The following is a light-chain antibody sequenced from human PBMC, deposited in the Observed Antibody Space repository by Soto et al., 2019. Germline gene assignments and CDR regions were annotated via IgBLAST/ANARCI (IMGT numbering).Light chain of an antibody. CDR2: GAS. CDR1: QPFAKNY. V-gene: IGKV3-20*01. Sequence: DIVLTQSPGTLSLSPGERATLSCRASQPFAKNYLAWYQQQPGQAPRLLIFGASSRATGIPVRFSGNRSGTDFTFTINLLEPEDFAVYYFQRYASAPLTLGGGKKVEIK. J-gene: IGKJ4*01. CDR3: QRYASAPLT.